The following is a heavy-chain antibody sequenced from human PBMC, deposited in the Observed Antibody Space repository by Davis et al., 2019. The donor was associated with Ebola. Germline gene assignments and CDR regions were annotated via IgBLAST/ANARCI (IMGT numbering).Heavy chain of an antibody. CDR1: GYSFTSYW. J-gene: IGHJ4*02. D-gene: IGHD3-10*01. CDR3: ACYSGISWRRSLGY. CDR2: IDPSDSKT. V-gene: IGHV5-10-1*01. Sequence: GESLKISCKGSGYSFTSYWISWVRQMPGKGLEWMGRIDPSDSKTDYDPSFQGHVTISVDKSISTAFLQWSSLKASDSAMYYCACYSGISWRRSLGYWGQGTLVTVSS.